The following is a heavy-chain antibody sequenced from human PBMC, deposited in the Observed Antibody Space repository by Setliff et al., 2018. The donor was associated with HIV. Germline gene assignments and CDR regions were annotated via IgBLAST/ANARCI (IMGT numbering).Heavy chain of an antibody. V-gene: IGHV1-46*01. D-gene: IGHD1-26*01. Sequence: GASVKVSCKTSGYAFTSYHIHWVRQAPGQGLEWMGKIFVGDSTTHYAQKFQGRVTLTSDTSINTAYMELSSLRYDDTAIYYCARSPDPYSGTTDYWGQGTLVTVSS. J-gene: IGHJ4*02. CDR1: GYAFTSYH. CDR3: ARSPDPYSGTTDY. CDR2: IFVGDSTT.